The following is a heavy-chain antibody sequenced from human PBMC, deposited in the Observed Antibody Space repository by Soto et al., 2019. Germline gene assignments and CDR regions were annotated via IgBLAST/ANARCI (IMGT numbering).Heavy chain of an antibody. CDR3: ARDLGYYESDGYFDY. V-gene: IGHV3-11*01. Sequence: GGSLRLSCAASXFTFSDNYMSWIRQAPGKGLEWVSYISSSGSIIYYADSVKGRFTISRDNAKNSLYLQMNSLRAEDTAVYYCARDLGYYESDGYFDYWGQGALVTVSS. CDR2: ISSSGSII. J-gene: IGHJ4*02. CDR1: XFTFSDNY. D-gene: IGHD3-22*01.